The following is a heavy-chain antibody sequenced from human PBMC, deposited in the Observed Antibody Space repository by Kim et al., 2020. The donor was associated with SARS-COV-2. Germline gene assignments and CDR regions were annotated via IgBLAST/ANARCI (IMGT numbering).Heavy chain of an antibody. CDR1: GFTFSSYE. J-gene: IGHJ4*02. CDR2: ISSSGSTI. D-gene: IGHD2-21*02. Sequence: GGSLRLSCAASGFTFSSYEMNWVRQAPGKGLEWVSYISSSGSTIYYADSVKGRFTISRDNAKNSLYLQMNSLRAEDTAVYYCARDPYCGGDCYWRLFDYWGQGTLVTVSS. CDR3: ARDPYCGGDCYWRLFDY. V-gene: IGHV3-48*03.